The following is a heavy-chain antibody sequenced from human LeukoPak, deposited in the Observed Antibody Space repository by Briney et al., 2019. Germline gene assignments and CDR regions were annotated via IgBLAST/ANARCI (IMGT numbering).Heavy chain of an antibody. V-gene: IGHV3-23*01. CDR2: VSGSGGST. J-gene: IGHJ4*02. CDR1: GFTFSSYA. Sequence: QTGGSLRLSCAASGFTFSSYAMRWVRQAPGKGLEWVSSVSGSGGSTYYADSVKGRFTISRDNSKNTLYLQVNSLRAEDTAVYYCAKPRAVGVNAFFDYWGQGTLVTVSS. CDR3: AKPRAVGVNAFFDY.